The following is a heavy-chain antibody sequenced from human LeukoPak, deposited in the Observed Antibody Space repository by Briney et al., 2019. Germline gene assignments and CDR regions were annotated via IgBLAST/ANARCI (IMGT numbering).Heavy chain of an antibody. CDR3: ARKYYYDSSGYYYEATAGGAFDI. CDR1: GYTFTSYD. J-gene: IGHJ3*02. CDR2: IIPIFGTA. D-gene: IGHD3-22*01. Sequence: GASVKVSCKASGYTFTSYDINWVRQAPGQGLEWMGRIIPIFGTANYAQKFQGRVTITTDESTSTAYMELSSLRSEDTAVYYCARKYYYDSSGYYYEATAGGAFDIWGQGTMVTVSS. V-gene: IGHV1-69*05.